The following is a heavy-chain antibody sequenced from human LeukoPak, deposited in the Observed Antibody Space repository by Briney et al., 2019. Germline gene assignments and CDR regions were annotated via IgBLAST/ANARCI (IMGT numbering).Heavy chain of an antibody. CDR3: ARDGNILTGYYADY. V-gene: IGHV3-7*01. Sequence: GGSLRLSCAASGFTFSSYPMSWVRQAPGKGLEWVANIKQDGSEKYSVDSVKGRFTISRDNAKNSLYLQMNRLRAEDTAVYYCARDGNILTGYYADYWGQGTPVTVSS. CDR1: GFTFSSYP. CDR2: IKQDGSEK. J-gene: IGHJ4*02. D-gene: IGHD3-9*01.